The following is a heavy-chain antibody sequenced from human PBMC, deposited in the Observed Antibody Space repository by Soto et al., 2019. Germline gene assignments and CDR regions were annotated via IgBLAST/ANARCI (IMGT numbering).Heavy chain of an antibody. Sequence: EVQLVEAGGGLVKPGGSLRLSCAAAGFTFSSYSMNWVRQAPGKGLEWVSSISSSSRYIYYADSVKGRFTICRDNAKNSLELQKNSLRAEDTAVFYFARGTGLCDYLGHGTLVTVSS. V-gene: IGHV3-21*01. CDR2: ISSSSRYI. D-gene: IGHD1-1*01. J-gene: IGHJ4*01. CDR1: GFTFSSYS. CDR3: ARGTGLCDY.